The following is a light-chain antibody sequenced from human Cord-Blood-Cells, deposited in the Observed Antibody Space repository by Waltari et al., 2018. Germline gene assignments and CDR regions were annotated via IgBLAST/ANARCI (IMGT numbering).Light chain of an antibody. CDR2: EVS. Sequence: SALTQPASMSGSPEHSITISCTGTSSDVGRYNLVSWYQQHPGKAPKLMIYEVSKRPSGVSNRFSGSKSGNTASLTISGLQAEDEADYYCCSYAGSWVFGGGTKLTVL. CDR3: CSYAGSWV. V-gene: IGLV2-23*02. J-gene: IGLJ3*02. CDR1: SSDVGRYNL.